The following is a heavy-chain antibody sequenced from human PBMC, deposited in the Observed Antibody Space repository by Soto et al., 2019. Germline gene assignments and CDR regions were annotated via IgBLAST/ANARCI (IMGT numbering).Heavy chain of an antibody. V-gene: IGHV1-69*12. CDR3: ARGDGDNNAFDI. J-gene: IGHJ3*02. CDR1: GGTISTYA. Sequence: VLLVQSGAEVKQPGSSVKVSCKASGGTISTYAITWVRQAPGQGLEWVGGIIPIFRTPNYAQNLKGRVTSTADESTSTAYMELSNLRSEDTAVYYCARGDGDNNAFDIWGQGTVVTVSS. CDR2: IIPIFRTP. D-gene: IGHD1-20*01.